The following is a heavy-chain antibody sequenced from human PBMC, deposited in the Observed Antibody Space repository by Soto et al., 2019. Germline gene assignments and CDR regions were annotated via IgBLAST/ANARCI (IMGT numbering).Heavy chain of an antibody. CDR1: GDSINTDYY. Sequence: QVQLQKSGPGLVNPSQTLSLTCTVSGDSINTDYYWSWIRQPPGKGLEWIGRIFYSGGTFYSQSLKTYLALSADTSKHHLSEWLVSVTAADRTVYYSAREMAENYSDSHSYSLRFNSWGQRTLVSVFS. CDR2: IFYSGGT. D-gene: IGHD3-22*01. V-gene: IGHV4-30-4*01. CDR3: AREMAENYSDSHSYSLRFNS. J-gene: IGHJ5*01.